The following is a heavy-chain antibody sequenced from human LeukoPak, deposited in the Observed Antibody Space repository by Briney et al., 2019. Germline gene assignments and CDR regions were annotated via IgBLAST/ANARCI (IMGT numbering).Heavy chain of an antibody. CDR3: ARSYDNSGYYYYGMDV. J-gene: IGHJ6*02. D-gene: IGHD3-22*01. Sequence: SETLSLTCTVSGGSIAFYYWSWIRQPPGKGLEFIGYIYYSGSTAYNPSLKSRVTISLDTSKNQFSLKLSSVTSADTAVYYCARSYDNSGYYYYGMDVWGQGTTVTASS. CDR1: GGSIAFYY. CDR2: IYYSGST. V-gene: IGHV4-59*01.